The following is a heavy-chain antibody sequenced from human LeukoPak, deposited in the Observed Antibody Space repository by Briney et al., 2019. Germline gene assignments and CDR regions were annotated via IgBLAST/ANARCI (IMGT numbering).Heavy chain of an antibody. V-gene: IGHV1-69*05. Sequence: SVKVSCKASGGTFSSYAISWVRQAPGQGLEWVGRIIPIFGTANYAQKFQGRVTITTDESTSTAYMELSSLRSEDTAVYYCARATTLKWEAYYFDYWGQGTLVTVSS. CDR1: GGTFSSYA. J-gene: IGHJ4*02. D-gene: IGHD4-11*01. CDR2: IIPIFGTA. CDR3: ARATTLKWEAYYFDY.